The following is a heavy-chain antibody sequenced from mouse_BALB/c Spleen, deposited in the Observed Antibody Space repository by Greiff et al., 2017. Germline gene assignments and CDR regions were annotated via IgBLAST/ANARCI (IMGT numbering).Heavy chain of an antibody. CDR1: GYAFSSYW. CDR3: ASGNPFAY. D-gene: IGHD2-1*01. Sequence: QVQLKQSGAELVRPGSSVKISCKASGYAFSSYWMNWVKQRPGQGLEWIGQIYPGDGDTNYNVKFKGKATLTADKSSSTAYMQLSSLTSEDSAVYFCASGNPFAYWGQGTLVTVSA. V-gene: IGHV1-80*01. J-gene: IGHJ3*01. CDR2: IYPGDGDT.